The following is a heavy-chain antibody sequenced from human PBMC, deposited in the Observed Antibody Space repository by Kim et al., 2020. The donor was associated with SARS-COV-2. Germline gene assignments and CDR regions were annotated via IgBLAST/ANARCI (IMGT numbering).Heavy chain of an antibody. V-gene: IGHV1-3*01. Sequence: SQKFQGRVTITRDTSAGTAYMGLSSLRSEDTAVYYCARDQAAGSRHRFDYWGQGTLVTVSS. CDR3: ARDQAAGSRHRFDY. J-gene: IGHJ4*02. D-gene: IGHD6-13*01.